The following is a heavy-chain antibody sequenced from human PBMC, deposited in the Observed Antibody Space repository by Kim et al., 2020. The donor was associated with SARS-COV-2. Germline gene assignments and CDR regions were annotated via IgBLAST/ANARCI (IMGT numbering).Heavy chain of an antibody. D-gene: IGHD4-17*01. J-gene: IGHJ4*02. Sequence: ASVKVSCKASGYTFTSYGISWVRQAPGQGLEWMGWISAYNGNTNYAQKLQGRVTMTTDTSTSTAYMELRSLRSDDTAVYYCARVPRAGWEYGDYPIGYWGQGTLVTVSS. CDR2: ISAYNGNT. CDR3: ARVPRAGWEYGDYPIGY. CDR1: GYTFTSYG. V-gene: IGHV1-18*01.